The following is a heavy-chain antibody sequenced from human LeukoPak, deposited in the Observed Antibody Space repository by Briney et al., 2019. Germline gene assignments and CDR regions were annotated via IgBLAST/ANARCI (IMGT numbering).Heavy chain of an antibody. Sequence: GASVKVSCKASGYTFTSYAMNWVRQAPGQGLEWMGWISCYNGDTMYAQNVQGRATMTTDTSTTTAYIELRSLSSDDTAMYYCARDPSNSAGYHAHFDSWGQGTLVTVSS. CDR2: ISCYNGDT. CDR1: GYTFTSYA. V-gene: IGHV1-18*01. J-gene: IGHJ4*02. D-gene: IGHD5-12*01. CDR3: ARDPSNSAGYHAHFDS.